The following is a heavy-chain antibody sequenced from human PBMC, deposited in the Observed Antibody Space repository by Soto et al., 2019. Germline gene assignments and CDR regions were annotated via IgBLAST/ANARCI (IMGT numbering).Heavy chain of an antibody. Sequence: EVQLLESGGGLVQPGGSLRLSWAASGFTISTYAMTWVRQAPGKGLECVSGVTGSGGQIHYADSVKGRFTISKDNSKNTLYLQMSSLRDEDTALYYCAKDAVYNDGLWLMDSWGQGTLVTVSS. J-gene: IGHJ5*02. CDR3: AKDAVYNDGLWLMDS. CDR1: GFTISTYA. D-gene: IGHD2-21*01. V-gene: IGHV3-23*01. CDR2: VTGSGGQI.